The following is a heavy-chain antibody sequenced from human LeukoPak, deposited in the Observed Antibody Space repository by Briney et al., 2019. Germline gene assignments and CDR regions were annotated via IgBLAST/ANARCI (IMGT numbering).Heavy chain of an antibody. J-gene: IGHJ4*02. CDR1: GGSISSYY. D-gene: IGHD1-1*01. V-gene: IGHV4-59*01. Sequence: PSETLSLTXTVSGGSISSYYWSWIRQPPGKGLEWIGYIYYSGSTNYNPSLKSRVTISVDTSKNQFSLKLSSVTAADTAVYYCARSTPNDDYWGQGTLVTVSS. CDR2: IYYSGST. CDR3: ARSTPNDDY.